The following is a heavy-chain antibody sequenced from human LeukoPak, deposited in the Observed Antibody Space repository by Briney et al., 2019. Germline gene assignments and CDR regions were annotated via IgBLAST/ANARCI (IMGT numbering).Heavy chain of an antibody. CDR1: GFTFSSYS. CDR2: ISSSSSYI. D-gene: IGHD6-19*01. CDR3: ARDITVAGTVDY. V-gene: IGHV3-21*01. Sequence: KPGGSLRLSCAASGFTFSSYSMNWVRQAPGKGLEWGSSISSSSSYIYYADSVRGRFTSSIDNAKNSLYLQTNSLRAEDTAAYYCARDITVAGTVDYWGQGTLVTAPS. J-gene: IGHJ4*02.